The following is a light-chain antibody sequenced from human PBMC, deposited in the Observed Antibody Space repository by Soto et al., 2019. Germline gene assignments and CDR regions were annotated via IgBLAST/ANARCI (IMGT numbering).Light chain of an antibody. CDR3: CSYADSSPVV. Sequence: QSALTQPASVSGSPGQSITISCTGTSSDIGNDNLVSWYQQHPGKAPKFLIYAVTKRPSGVSSRFSGSKSGNTASLTISGLQAEDEADYYCCSYADSSPVVFGGGTKLTVL. J-gene: IGLJ2*01. CDR1: SSDIGNDNL. CDR2: AVT. V-gene: IGLV2-23*02.